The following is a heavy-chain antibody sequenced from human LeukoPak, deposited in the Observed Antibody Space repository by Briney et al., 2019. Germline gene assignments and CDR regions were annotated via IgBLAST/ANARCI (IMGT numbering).Heavy chain of an antibody. V-gene: IGHV4-61*02. CDR2: IYTSGST. CDR3: ARLGGVLFPFVDY. Sequence: SQTLSLTCTVSGASISSDIFYWSWIRRPAWKGLEWIGRIYTSGSTTYNSSLKSRIAISIDTSKNQFSLKLSCMTAADTAVYYCARLGGVLFPFVDYWGQGTLVTVSS. CDR1: GASISSDIFY. J-gene: IGHJ4*02. D-gene: IGHD3-16*01.